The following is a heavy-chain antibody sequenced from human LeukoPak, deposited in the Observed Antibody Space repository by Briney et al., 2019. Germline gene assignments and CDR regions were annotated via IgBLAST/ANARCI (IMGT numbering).Heavy chain of an antibody. J-gene: IGHJ5*02. CDR2: INSDGSST. V-gene: IGHV3-74*01. CDR1: GFTFSSYW. CDR3: ARGYAVDTAMGRSNWFDP. Sequence: PGGSLRLSCAASGFTFSSYWMHWVRQAPGKGLVWVSRINSDGSSTSYADSVKGRFTISRDNAKNTLYLQMNSLRAEDTAVYYCARGYAVDTAMGRSNWFDPWGQGTLVTVSS. D-gene: IGHD5-18*01.